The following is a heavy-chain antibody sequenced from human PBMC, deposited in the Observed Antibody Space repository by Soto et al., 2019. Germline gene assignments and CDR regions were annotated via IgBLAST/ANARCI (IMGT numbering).Heavy chain of an antibody. J-gene: IGHJ4*02. Sequence: ASVKVSCKASGYTFTSYAISWVRQAPGQGLEWMGWISAYNGHTKYAQMLQGRVTMTTDTSTSTAYMELRSLRSDDTAVYYCARDSPTVDYWGKGTLVTVSS. CDR1: GYTFTSYA. V-gene: IGHV1-18*01. CDR3: ARDSPTVDY. CDR2: ISAYNGHT.